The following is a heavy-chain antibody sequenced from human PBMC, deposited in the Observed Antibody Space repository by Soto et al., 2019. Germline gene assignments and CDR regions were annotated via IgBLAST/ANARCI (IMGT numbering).Heavy chain of an antibody. V-gene: IGHV4-31*03. CDR1: GGSISSGGYY. CDR2: IYYSGST. D-gene: IGHD3-9*01. J-gene: IGHJ5*02. Sequence: QVQLQESGPGLVKPSQTLSLTCTVSGGSISSGGYYWSWIRQHPGKGLEWIGYIYYSGSTYYNPSLKIRVSLSVAPSKNQFSLKLSSVTAADTAVYYCASDNEGYYDILTGYPNWFDPWGQGTLVTVSS. CDR3: ASDNEGYYDILTGYPNWFDP.